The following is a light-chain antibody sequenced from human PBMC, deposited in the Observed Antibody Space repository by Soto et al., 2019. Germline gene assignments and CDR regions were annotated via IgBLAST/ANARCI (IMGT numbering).Light chain of an antibody. V-gene: IGKV3-15*01. CDR2: GAS. Sequence: EIVITKTPATLCVSPGERATLSCRASQRVSSNLAWYQQKPGQAPRLLIYGASTRGTGIPARFSGSGSGTEFTLTISSLQSEDFAVYYCQQYNNWPLWTFGQGTKVDIK. J-gene: IGKJ1*01. CDR1: QRVSSN. CDR3: QQYNNWPLWT.